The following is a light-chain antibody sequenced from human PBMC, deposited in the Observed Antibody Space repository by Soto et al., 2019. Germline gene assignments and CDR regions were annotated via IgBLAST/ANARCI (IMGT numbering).Light chain of an antibody. CDR2: GAS. CDR3: QQYNNWPPWT. CDR1: QSVSSN. V-gene: IGKV3-15*01. Sequence: EIVVTQSPATLSVTPRERATLSCRASQSVSSNLAWYQQKPGQAPRLLIYGASTRATGIPARFSGSGSGTEFTLTISSLQSEDFAVYYCQQYNNWPPWTFGQGTKVDNK. J-gene: IGKJ1*01.